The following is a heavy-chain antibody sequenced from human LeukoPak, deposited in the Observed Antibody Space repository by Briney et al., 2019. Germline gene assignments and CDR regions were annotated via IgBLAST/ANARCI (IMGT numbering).Heavy chain of an antibody. CDR3: ARLVEFPGENCYSFDY. CDR1: GGSISSFY. D-gene: IGHD2-21*01. V-gene: IGHV4-59*08. Sequence: SETLSLTCTVSGGSISSFYWSWIRQAPGNRLEWIGYLYYSGTTSYNPSLKSRVSISGDTSKNQFSLKLISVTAADTAVYYCARLVEFPGENCYSFDYWGQGTLVTVSS. CDR2: LYYSGTT. J-gene: IGHJ4*02.